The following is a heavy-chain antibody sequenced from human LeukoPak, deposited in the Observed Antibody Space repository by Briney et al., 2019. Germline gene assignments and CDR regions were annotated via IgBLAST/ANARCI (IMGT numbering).Heavy chain of an antibody. CDR1: GGSISSYY. J-gene: IGHJ6*03. D-gene: IGHD6-19*01. V-gene: IGHV4-59*01. CDR3: ARTIAVPSYYYYMDV. Sequence: PSETLSLTCTVSGGSISSYYWSWIRQPPGKGLEWIGYIYYSGSTSYNPSLKSRVTISVDTSKNQFSLKLSSVTAADTAVYYCARTIAVPSYYYYMDVWGKGTTVTVSS. CDR2: IYYSGST.